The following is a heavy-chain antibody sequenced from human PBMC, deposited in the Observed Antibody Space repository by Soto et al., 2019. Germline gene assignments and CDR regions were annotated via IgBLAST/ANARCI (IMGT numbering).Heavy chain of an antibody. Sequence: ASVKVSCKASGYTFTSYGISWVRQAPGQGLEWMEWISTYNGNTKYAQKLQGRVTMTTDTSTSTAYMELRSLRSDDTAVFYCAREMVRGVGSDYWGQGTLVTAPQ. CDR1: GYTFTSYG. CDR2: ISTYNGNT. D-gene: IGHD3-10*01. V-gene: IGHV1-18*01. CDR3: AREMVRGVGSDY. J-gene: IGHJ4*02.